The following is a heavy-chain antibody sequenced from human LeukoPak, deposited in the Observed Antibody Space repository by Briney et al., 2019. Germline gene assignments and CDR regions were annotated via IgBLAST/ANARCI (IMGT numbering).Heavy chain of an antibody. CDR3: ARDRTPTYYYDSSGPRDAFDI. D-gene: IGHD3-22*01. J-gene: IGHJ3*02. V-gene: IGHV4-34*01. Sequence: SSETLSLTCAVYGGSFSGYYWSWIRQPPGKGLEWIGEINHSGSTNYNPSLKSRVTISVDTSKNQFSLKLSSVTAADTAVYYCARDRTPTYYYDSSGPRDAFDIWGQGTMVTVSS. CDR1: GGSFSGYY. CDR2: INHSGST.